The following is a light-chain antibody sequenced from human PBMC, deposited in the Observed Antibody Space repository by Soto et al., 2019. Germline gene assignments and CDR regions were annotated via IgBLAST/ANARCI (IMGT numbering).Light chain of an antibody. CDR3: QQYKSLLS. Sequence: DIQMTQSPSSLSASVGDRVTITCQASQDISKYLNWYQQKPGKAPKLLIYDASNLETGVPSRFSGSGSGTDFTLAINGLQPEDIAKYYCQQYKSLLSFGPGTKVDIK. V-gene: IGKV1-33*01. CDR1: QDISKY. CDR2: DAS. J-gene: IGKJ3*01.